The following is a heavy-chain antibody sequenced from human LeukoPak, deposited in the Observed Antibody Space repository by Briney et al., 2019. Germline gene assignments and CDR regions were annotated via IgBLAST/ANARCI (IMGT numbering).Heavy chain of an antibody. CDR3: VTGRNYYYDY. CDR2: ISSDGSNQ. D-gene: IGHD3-22*01. V-gene: IGHV3-30*01. CDR1: GFTFSTYP. J-gene: IGHJ4*02. Sequence: GSLRLSCAASGFTFSTYPMHWVRQAPGKGLEWVAVISSDGSNQYYADSVKGRFTISRDNSRNTLYLQMNSLRSEDTAVNYCVTGRNYYYDYWGQGTLVTVSS.